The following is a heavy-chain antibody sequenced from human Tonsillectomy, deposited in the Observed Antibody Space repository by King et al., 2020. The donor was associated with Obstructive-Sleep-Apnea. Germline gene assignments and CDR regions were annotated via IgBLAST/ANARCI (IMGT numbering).Heavy chain of an antibody. CDR3: AKEGHIRAFLADY. D-gene: IGHD3-3*01. J-gene: IGHJ4*02. CDR1: GFTFSSYA. V-gene: IGHV3-23*04. CDR2: ISDSGGTT. Sequence: VQLVESGGGLVQPGGSLRLSCAASGFTFSSYAMSWVRQAPGKGLEWGSGISDSGGTTYYADSVKGRFTISRDNSKNTLYLQMNSLRAEDTAVYYCAKEGHIRAFLADYWGQGTLVTVSS.